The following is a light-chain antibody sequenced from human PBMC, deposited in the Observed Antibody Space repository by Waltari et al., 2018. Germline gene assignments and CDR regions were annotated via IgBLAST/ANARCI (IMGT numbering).Light chain of an antibody. CDR2: EVS. Sequence: QSALTQPASVSGSPGQSVTISCTGTSSDIGGYNYVSWYQQHPGKAPNLMIYEVSNRPSGVSNRFSGAKSGNTASLTISGLQAEDEADYYCSSYTSSRTYVFGTGTKVTGL. CDR1: SSDIGGYNY. CDR3: SSYTSSRTYV. J-gene: IGLJ1*01. V-gene: IGLV2-14*01.